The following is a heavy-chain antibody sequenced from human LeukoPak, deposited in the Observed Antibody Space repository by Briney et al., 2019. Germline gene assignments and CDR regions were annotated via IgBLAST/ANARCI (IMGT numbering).Heavy chain of an antibody. CDR3: ANREIGAYMVRGVIIPTDY. CDR2: IKQDGSEK. CDR1: GFTFSSYW. V-gene: IGHV3-7*05. J-gene: IGHJ4*02. D-gene: IGHD3-10*01. Sequence: GGSLRLSCAASGFTFSSYWMNWVRQAPGKGLEWVANIKQDGSEKYYVDSVKGRFTISRDNAKNSLYLQMYSLRAEDTAVYYCANREIGAYMVRGVIIPTDYWGQGTLVTVSS.